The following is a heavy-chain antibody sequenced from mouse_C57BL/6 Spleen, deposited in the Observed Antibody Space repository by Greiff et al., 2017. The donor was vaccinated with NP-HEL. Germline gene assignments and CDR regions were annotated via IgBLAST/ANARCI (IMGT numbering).Heavy chain of an antibody. CDR1: GYTFTDYN. Sequence: EVQLQQSGPELVKPGASVKMSCKASGYTFTDYNMHWVKQSHGKSLEWIGYINPHNGGTSYNQKFKGKATLTVNKSSSTAYMELRNLTSEDSAVYYCARWGVYYYGSSYGYWGQGTTLTVSS. CDR3: ARWGVYYYGSSYGY. D-gene: IGHD1-1*01. J-gene: IGHJ2*01. V-gene: IGHV1-22*01. CDR2: INPHNGGT.